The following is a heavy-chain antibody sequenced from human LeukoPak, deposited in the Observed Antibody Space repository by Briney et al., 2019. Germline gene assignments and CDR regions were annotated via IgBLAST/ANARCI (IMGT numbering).Heavy chain of an antibody. D-gene: IGHD6-6*01. V-gene: IGHV4-34*01. CDR1: GVSFTDYY. Sequence: SETLSLTCVVYGVSFTDYYWSWLRQPPGKGLEWIGEINHRGSTNYNSSLKSRVAISVDRSKNKFSLKLNSVTAADTAVYFCARVPHSTSSIDYWGQGAPVPVSS. J-gene: IGHJ4*02. CDR2: INHRGST. CDR3: ARVPHSTSSIDY.